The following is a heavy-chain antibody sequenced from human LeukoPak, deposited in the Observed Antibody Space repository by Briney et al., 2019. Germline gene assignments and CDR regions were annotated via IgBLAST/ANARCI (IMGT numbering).Heavy chain of an antibody. CDR1: GYSFTSYW. V-gene: IGHV5-51*01. D-gene: IGHD2-15*01. Sequence: GESLKISCKGSGYSFTSYWIAWVRQMPGKGLEWMGIIYPGDSDTTYSPSFQGQVTISADKSISTAYLQWSSLKASDTAMYYCERRMAATYGDYWGQGTLVTVSS. CDR2: IYPGDSDT. J-gene: IGHJ4*02. CDR3: ERRMAATYGDY.